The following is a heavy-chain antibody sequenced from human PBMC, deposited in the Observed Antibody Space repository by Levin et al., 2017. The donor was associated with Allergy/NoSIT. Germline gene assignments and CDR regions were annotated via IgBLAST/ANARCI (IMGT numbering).Heavy chain of an antibody. J-gene: IGHJ4*02. V-gene: IGHV3-74*01. CDR1: GFTFSNYY. CDR2: VISDGSIT. D-gene: IGHD2-2*01. Sequence: GGSLRLSCAASGFTFSNYYMHWVRQAPGKGLVWVSRVISDGSITDYAASVKGRFTISRDNARNTLYLQMNSLRAEDTAVYHCARGGCSSTSCLDNWGQGILVTVSS. CDR3: ARGGCSSTSCLDN.